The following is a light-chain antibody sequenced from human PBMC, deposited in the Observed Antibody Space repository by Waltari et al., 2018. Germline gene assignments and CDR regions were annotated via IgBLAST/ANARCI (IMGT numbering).Light chain of an antibody. CDR3: QQYYSVTWT. V-gene: IGKV1-5*03. J-gene: IGKJ1*01. CDR1: QSIDSW. Sequence: DIQMTQSPSTLSAFVGDRVTITCRASQSIDSWLAWYQQKPGKAPKVLIYKASILESGVPSRFSGSGSGTEFSLTISSLQPDDFATYYCQQYYSVTWTFGRGTKVEVK. CDR2: KAS.